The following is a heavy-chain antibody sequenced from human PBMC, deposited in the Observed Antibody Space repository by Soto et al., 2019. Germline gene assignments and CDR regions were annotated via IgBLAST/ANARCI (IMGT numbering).Heavy chain of an antibody. J-gene: IGHJ2*01. Sequence: GSLRLSCAASGFTFSRYDMHWVRQATGKGLEWVSAIDIAGDTYYADSVKGRFTISRESAKNSLYLQVNSLRADDTAVYYCARAARWLQSRYFDLWGRGTLGTVSS. D-gene: IGHD4-4*01. CDR2: IDIAGDT. CDR1: GFTFSRYD. V-gene: IGHV3-13*01. CDR3: ARAARWLQSRYFDL.